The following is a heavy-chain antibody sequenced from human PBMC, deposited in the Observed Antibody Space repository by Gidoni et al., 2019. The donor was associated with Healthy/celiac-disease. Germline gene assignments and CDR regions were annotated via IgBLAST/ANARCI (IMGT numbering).Heavy chain of an antibody. CDR3: AKDELYSSDY. V-gene: IGHV3-23*01. CDR1: CFTVSSYA. Sequence: EVQLLETGGDLVQPGESLRLSCPASCFTVSSYAMSWVRQAPGQGLEWVSAISGSGGSTYYADSVKGRFTISRDNSKKTLYLQMNSLRAEYTAVYYCAKDELYSSDYWGQGTLVTVSS. D-gene: IGHD2-15*01. CDR2: ISGSGGST. J-gene: IGHJ4*02.